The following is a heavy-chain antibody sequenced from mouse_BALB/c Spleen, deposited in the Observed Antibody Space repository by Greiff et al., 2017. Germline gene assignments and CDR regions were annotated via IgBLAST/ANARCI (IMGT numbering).Heavy chain of an antibody. CDR3: ARVGLYDGYYYAMDY. V-gene: IGHV3-6*02. D-gene: IGHD2-3*01. Sequence: EVKLLESGPGLVKPSQSLSLTCSVTGYSITSGYYWNWIRQSPGNKLEWMCYISYDGSNNYNPSLKNRISITRDTSKNQFFLKLNSVTTEDTATYYCARVGLYDGYYYAMDYWGQGTSVTVSS. CDR1: GYSITSGYY. CDR2: ISYDGSN. J-gene: IGHJ4*01.